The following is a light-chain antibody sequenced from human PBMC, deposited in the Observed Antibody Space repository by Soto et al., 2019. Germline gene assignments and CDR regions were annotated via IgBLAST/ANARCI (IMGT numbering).Light chain of an antibody. CDR1: QTIRSH. J-gene: IGKJ4*01. Sequence: DIQMTQFPLSLSASVGDRVPITCRASQTIRSHLNWYQQKPGEAPKIVIYATSTLQSGVPSRFSGSVSGTDFILTISSLQPEDFATYYCQQTYRTPLTFGGGTKVEIK. CDR3: QQTYRTPLT. CDR2: ATS. V-gene: IGKV1-39*01.